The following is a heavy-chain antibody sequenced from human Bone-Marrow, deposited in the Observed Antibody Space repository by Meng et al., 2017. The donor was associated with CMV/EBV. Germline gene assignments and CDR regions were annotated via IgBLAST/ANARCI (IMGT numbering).Heavy chain of an antibody. CDR3: ARESYCSGGSCYSGVDY. D-gene: IGHD2-15*01. J-gene: IGHJ4*02. CDR2: IYYSGST. CDR1: GGSISSSSYY. Sequence: SETLSLTCTVSGGSISSSSYYWGRIRQPPGKGLEWIGSIYYSGSTYYTPPLKIRVTISVDTSKNQFSLKLSSVTAADTAVYYCARESYCSGGSCYSGVDYWGQGTLVTVSS. V-gene: IGHV4-39*07.